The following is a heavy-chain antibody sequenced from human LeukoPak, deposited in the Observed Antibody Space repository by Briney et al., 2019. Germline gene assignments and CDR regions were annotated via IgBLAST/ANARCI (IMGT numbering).Heavy chain of an antibody. CDR3: ASPREDIVVVPAAFDAFDI. Sequence: SVKVSCKASGGTFSRYAISWVRQAPGQGLEWMGGIIPIFGTANYAQKFQGRVTITADESTSTAYTELSSLRSEDTAVYYCASPREDIVVVPAAFDAFDIWGQGTMVTVSS. D-gene: IGHD2-2*01. V-gene: IGHV1-69*13. CDR1: GGTFSRYA. J-gene: IGHJ3*02. CDR2: IIPIFGTA.